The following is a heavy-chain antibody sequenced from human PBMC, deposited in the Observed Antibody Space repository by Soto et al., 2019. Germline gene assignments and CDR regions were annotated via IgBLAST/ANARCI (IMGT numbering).Heavy chain of an antibody. V-gene: IGHV4-30-4*01. Sequence: SETLSLTCSVSGGSISSGDYYWTWIRQPPGKGLEWIGYIYYSGSTYYNPSLESRISMSVADSKNQFSLKLSSVTAADTAVYYCARLLGSTGSYGGYYFDSWGQGARVTVS. J-gene: IGHJ4*02. D-gene: IGHD6-19*01. CDR1: GGSISSGDYY. CDR3: ARLLGSTGSYGGYYFDS. CDR2: IYYSGST.